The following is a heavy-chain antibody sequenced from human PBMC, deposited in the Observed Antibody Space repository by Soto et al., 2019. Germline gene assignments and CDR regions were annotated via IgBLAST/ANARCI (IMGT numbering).Heavy chain of an antibody. Sequence: SQTLSLTCAISGDSVSESSVPWNWIRQSPSRGLEWLGRTNYGSKWSYAYAVSVKSRITINPDTSKNQFSLQLNSVTPEDTAVYYCARVDIVVVPAAMRPYYYYGMDVWGQGTTVTVSS. D-gene: IGHD2-2*03. CDR1: GDSVSESSVP. V-gene: IGHV6-1*01. CDR3: ARVDIVVVPAAMRPYYYYGMDV. CDR2: TNYGSKWSY. J-gene: IGHJ6*02.